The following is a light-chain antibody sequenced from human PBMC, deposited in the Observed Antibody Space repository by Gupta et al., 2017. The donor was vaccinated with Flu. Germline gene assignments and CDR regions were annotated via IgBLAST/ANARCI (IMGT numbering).Light chain of an antibody. V-gene: IGKV1-5*03. Sequence: FPSTLSASVGDRVTSTCRASKVISVSLDWYQQKPGKAPNLLIYKASKGESGVPSRFSGSGSGTEFTLTSSGRQPDDFANYYCQQDYSLWTFGQGTKVEIK. J-gene: IGKJ1*01. CDR2: KAS. CDR3: QQDYSLWT. CDR1: KVISVS.